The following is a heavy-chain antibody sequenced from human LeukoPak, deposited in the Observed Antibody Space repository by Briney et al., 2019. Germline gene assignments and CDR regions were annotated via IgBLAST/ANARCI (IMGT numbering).Heavy chain of an antibody. Sequence: GGSLRLSCAASGFTFSSYTVNWIRQAPGKGLEWVSSISGSSYYIYYADSVRGRFTISRDNAKNSAYLQMNSLRAEDTAVYYCARVATNSWEWSDPWGQGTLVTVSS. J-gene: IGHJ5*02. D-gene: IGHD6-13*01. CDR3: ARVATNSWEWSDP. CDR2: ISGSSYYI. CDR1: GFTFSSYT. V-gene: IGHV3-21*01.